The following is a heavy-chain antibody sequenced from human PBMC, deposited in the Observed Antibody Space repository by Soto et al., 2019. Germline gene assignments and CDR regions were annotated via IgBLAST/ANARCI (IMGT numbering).Heavy chain of an antibody. CDR1: GGSISSSSYY. D-gene: IGHD3-22*01. CDR2: IYYSGST. CDR3: ARLGAGGYYDSSGYLDY. J-gene: IGHJ4*02. Sequence: SETLSLTCTVSGGSISSSSYYWGWIRQPPGKGLEWIGSIYYSGSTYYNPSLKSRVTISVDTAKNQFSLKLSSVTAADTAVDYGARLGAGGYYDSSGYLDYWGQGTLVTVS. V-gene: IGHV4-39*01.